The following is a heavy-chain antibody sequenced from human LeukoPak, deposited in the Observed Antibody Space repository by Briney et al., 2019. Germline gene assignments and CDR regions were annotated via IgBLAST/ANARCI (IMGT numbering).Heavy chain of an antibody. CDR2: IKSKTDGGTT. V-gene: IGHV3-15*01. CDR3: TTGGSYYYDSSGYYYDSHYFDY. CDR1: GFTFSNAW. J-gene: IGHJ4*02. D-gene: IGHD3-22*01. Sequence: PGGSLRLSCAASGFTFSNAWMSWVRQAPGKGLEWVGRIKSKTDGGTTDYAAPVKGRFTISRDDSKNTLYLQMNSLKTEDTAVYYCTTGGSYYYDSSGYYYDSHYFDYWGQGTLVTVSS.